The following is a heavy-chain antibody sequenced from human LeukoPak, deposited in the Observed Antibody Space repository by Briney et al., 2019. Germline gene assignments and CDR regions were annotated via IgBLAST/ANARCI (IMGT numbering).Heavy chain of an antibody. CDR2: ISIYNDNT. D-gene: IGHD6-13*01. J-gene: IGHJ5*02. CDR1: GYKFTSYG. V-gene: IGHV1-18*01. Sequence: ASVKVSCKASGYKFTSYGISWVRQAPGQGLEWMGWISIYNDNTNYAQKFQGRVTITRNTSISTAYMELSSLRSEDTAVYYCARGLGYSSSWYLGWSDPWGQGTLVTVSS. CDR3: ARGLGYSSSWYLGWSDP.